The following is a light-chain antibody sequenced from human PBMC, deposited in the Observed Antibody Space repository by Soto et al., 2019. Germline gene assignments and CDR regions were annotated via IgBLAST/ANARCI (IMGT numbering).Light chain of an antibody. CDR2: GAS. V-gene: IGKV3-20*01. CDR3: QQYVTSPLT. CDR1: QSVSNNY. Sequence: EIVLTQSPGTLSLSPGERATLSCRASQSVSNNYLAWYQQKPGQAPRLLIYGASNRATGIPDRFSGSGSGTDFTLTISRLEPEDVAVYYCQQYVTSPLTFGGGTKVDIK. J-gene: IGKJ4*01.